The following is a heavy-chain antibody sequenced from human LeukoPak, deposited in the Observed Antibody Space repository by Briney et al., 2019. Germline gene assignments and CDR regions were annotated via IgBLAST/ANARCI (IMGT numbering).Heavy chain of an antibody. CDR3: AKGFRYFDWLSYFDY. J-gene: IGHJ4*02. CDR2: ISYDGSNK. D-gene: IGHD3-9*01. Sequence: PGGSLRLSCVASGFTFSSYSMNWVRQAPGEGLEWVAVISYDGSNKYYADSVKGRFTISRDNSRNTLYLQMNSLRAEDTAVYYCAKGFRYFDWLSYFDYWGQGTLVTVSS. V-gene: IGHV3-30*18. CDR1: GFTFSSYS.